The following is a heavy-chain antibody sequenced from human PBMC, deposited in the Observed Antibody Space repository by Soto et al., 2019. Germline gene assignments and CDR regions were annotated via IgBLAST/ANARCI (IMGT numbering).Heavy chain of an antibody. CDR2: IYYSWST. Sequence: QVQLQESGPGLVKPSQTLSLTCTVSGGSISSGGYYWSWIRQHPGKGLEWIGYIYYSWSTYYNPSLEGRXTXSIXTSKNQFPLKLSSVTAADTAVYYWARVGGINWFDLWGQGTLVTVSS. CDR3: ARVGGINWFDL. V-gene: IGHV4-31*03. J-gene: IGHJ5*02. D-gene: IGHD3-16*01. CDR1: GGSISSGGYY.